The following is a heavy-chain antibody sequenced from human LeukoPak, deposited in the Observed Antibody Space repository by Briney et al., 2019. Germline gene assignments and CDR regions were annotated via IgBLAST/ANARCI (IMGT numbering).Heavy chain of an antibody. Sequence: QPGGSLRLSCAASGFTFSSYEMNWVRQAPGKGLEWVSYISSSGSTIYYADSVKGRFTISRDNAKNSLYLQMNSLRAEDTAVYYCARAKTVTTRFYDYWGQGTLVTVSS. D-gene: IGHD4-17*01. CDR3: ARAKTVTTRFYDY. CDR2: ISSSGSTI. CDR1: GFTFSSYE. J-gene: IGHJ4*02. V-gene: IGHV3-48*03.